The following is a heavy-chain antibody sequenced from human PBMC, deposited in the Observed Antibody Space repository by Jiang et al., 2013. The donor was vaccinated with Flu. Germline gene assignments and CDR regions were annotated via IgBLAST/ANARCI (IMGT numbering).Heavy chain of an antibody. CDR1: GFTFSDYH. Sequence: VQLVESGGGVVQPGGSLRLACAASGFTFSDYHMHWVRQAPGKGLEWLAIISFDGSNKFYRESMMGRFTVSRDNSANRLYLQLSSLRLEDTAVYYCARTGGDLDWLSAAGFLDYWGQGSLVTVS. CDR2: ISFDGSNK. J-gene: IGHJ4*01. D-gene: IGHD3-9*01. V-gene: IGHV3-30*07. CDR3: ARTGGDLDWLSAAGFLDY.